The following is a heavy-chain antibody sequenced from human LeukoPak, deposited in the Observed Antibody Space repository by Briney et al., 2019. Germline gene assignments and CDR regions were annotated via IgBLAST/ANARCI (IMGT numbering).Heavy chain of an antibody. V-gene: IGHV4-31*02. D-gene: IGHD2-21*01. CDR1: GGSISSGGYH. CDR3: AIYFVGGGGRGT. Sequence: SETLSLTCIVSGGSISSGGYHWSWIRQHPGKGLGWIGNDGSTYYNPSLKSRVTISVDTSKNQFSLKLSSVTAADTAIYYCAIYFVGGGGRGTWGQGTLVTVSS. J-gene: IGHJ4*02. CDR2: DGST.